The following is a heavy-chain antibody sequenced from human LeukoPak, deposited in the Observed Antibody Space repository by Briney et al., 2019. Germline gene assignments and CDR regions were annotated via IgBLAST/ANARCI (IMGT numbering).Heavy chain of an antibody. CDR1: GGSISSDY. D-gene: IGHD3-3*01. J-gene: IGHJ3*02. CDR2: IYTSGST. Sequence: SETLSLTCTVSGGSISSDYWSWIRQPAGKGLEWIGRIYTSGSTNYNPSLKSRVTMSVDTSENQFSLKLSSVTAADTAVYYCARDFDSAFGHYDFWRGYYSGAFDIWGQGPMVTVSS. CDR3: ARDFDSAFGHYDFWRGYYSGAFDI. V-gene: IGHV4-4*07.